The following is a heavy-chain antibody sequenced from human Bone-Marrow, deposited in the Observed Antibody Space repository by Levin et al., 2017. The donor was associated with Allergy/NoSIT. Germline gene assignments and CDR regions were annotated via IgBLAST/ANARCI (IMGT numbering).Heavy chain of an antibody. J-gene: IGHJ4*02. CDR1: GFTFSIYG. D-gene: IGHD2-15*01. CDR3: ARAGSRCSGRGCSIPVDY. Sequence: PGGSLRLSCAASGFTFSIYGMHWVRQAPGKGLEWVAVISYDGRNRYYADSVKGRFTISRDNSNNTLFLQMNSLATEDTAVYYCARAGSRCSGRGCSIPVDYWGQGTLATVSS. V-gene: IGHV3-30*03. CDR2: ISYDGRNR.